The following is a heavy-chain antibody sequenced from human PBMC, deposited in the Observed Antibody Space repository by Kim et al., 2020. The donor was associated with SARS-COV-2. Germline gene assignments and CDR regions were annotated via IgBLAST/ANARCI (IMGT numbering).Heavy chain of an antibody. CDR1: GFSFGDYA. Sequence: GGSLRLSCVASGFSFGDYAMHWVRQAPGKGLEWVSGISWNSAGFGYADSVRGRFTISRDNPKNSLYLERNSLRVEDTALYFCAKDINHSQQLGSFDYWGQGALVTVSS. D-gene: IGHD2-2*01. CDR2: ISWNSAGF. V-gene: IGHV3-9*01. CDR3: AKDINHSQQLGSFDY. J-gene: IGHJ4*02.